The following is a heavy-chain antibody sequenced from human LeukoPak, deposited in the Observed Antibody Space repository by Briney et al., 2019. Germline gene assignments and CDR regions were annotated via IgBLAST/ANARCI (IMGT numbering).Heavy chain of an antibody. J-gene: IGHJ4*02. CDR3: ARGRRHMIRGPNFDY. V-gene: IGHV4-4*02. Sequence: SGTLSLTCAVSGGSISSSNWWSWVRQPPGKGLEWIGEIYHSGSTNYNPSLKSRVTISVDTSKNQFSLKLSSVTAADTAVYYCARGRRHMIRGPNFDYWGQGTLVTVSS. D-gene: IGHD3-22*01. CDR1: GGSISSSNW. CDR2: IYHSGST.